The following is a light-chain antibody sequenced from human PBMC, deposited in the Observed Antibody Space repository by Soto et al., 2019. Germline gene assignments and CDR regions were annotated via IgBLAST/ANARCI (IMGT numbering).Light chain of an antibody. CDR2: EVS. CDR3: SSYAGSNNVV. V-gene: IGLV2-8*01. Sequence: QSALTQPPSASGSPGQSVTISCTGTSSDVVGYNYVSWYQQHPGKAPKLMIYEVSKRPSGVPDRFSGSKSGNTASLTVYGLQADYEADYYCSSYAGSNNVVFGGGTKLTVL. J-gene: IGLJ2*01. CDR1: SSDVVGYNY.